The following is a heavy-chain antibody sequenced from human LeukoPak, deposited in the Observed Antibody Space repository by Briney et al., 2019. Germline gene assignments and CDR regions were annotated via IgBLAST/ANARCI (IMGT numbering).Heavy chain of an antibody. D-gene: IGHD3-22*01. CDR3: ASLRDGYYDSSGYYNFDY. V-gene: IGHV1-46*01. J-gene: IGHJ4*02. CDR1: GYTFTSYY. Sequence: GASVKVSCKASGYTFTSYYMHWVRQAPGQGLEWMGIINPSGGSTSYAQKFQGRVTMTRDMSTSTAYMELSSLRSEDTAVYYCASLRDGYYDSSGYYNFDYWGQGTLVTVSS. CDR2: INPSGGST.